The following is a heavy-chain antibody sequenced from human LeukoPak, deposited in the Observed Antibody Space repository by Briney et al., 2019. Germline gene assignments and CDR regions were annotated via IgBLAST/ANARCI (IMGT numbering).Heavy chain of an antibody. J-gene: IGHJ4*02. Sequence: EGSLRLSCAASGFTLSSYAMRWVRQAPGKGLDWVAVISYDGSNKYYADSVKGRFTISIDNSKNTLYLQMNSLRAEDTAVYYCAGLLYYYDSSGYFTHRPLDYWGQGTLVTVSS. CDR3: AGLLYYYDSSGYFTHRPLDY. V-gene: IGHV3-30*04. CDR2: ISYDGSNK. CDR1: GFTLSSYA. D-gene: IGHD3-22*01.